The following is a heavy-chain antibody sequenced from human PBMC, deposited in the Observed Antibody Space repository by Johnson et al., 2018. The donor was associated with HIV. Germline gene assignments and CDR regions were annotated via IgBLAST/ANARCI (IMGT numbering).Heavy chain of an antibody. V-gene: IGHV3-NL1*01. J-gene: IGHJ3*02. Sequence: QVQLVESGGGVVQPGRSLRLACAASGFTFSGYGMHWVRQAPGKGLEWVSVIYSGGTTYYADSVKGRFTISRDNSKKTLYLQMNSLRAEDTAVYYCARDKVGVSAFDIWGQGTMVTVSS. CDR3: ARDKVGVSAFDI. D-gene: IGHD3-16*01. CDR2: IYSGGTT. CDR1: GFTFSGYG.